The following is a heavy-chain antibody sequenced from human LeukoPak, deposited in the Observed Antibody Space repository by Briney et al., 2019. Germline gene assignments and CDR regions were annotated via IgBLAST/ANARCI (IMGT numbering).Heavy chain of an antibody. CDR2: IYYSGST. Sequence: MSSQTLSLTCTVSGGSISSGDYYWSWIRQPPGKGLEWIGYIYYSGSTYYNPSLKSRVTISVDTSKNQFSLKLSSVTAADTAVYHCARTIVLMVYALPNWFDPWGQGTLVTVSS. J-gene: IGHJ5*02. CDR1: GGSISSGDYY. D-gene: IGHD2-8*01. V-gene: IGHV4-30-4*08. CDR3: ARTIVLMVYALPNWFDP.